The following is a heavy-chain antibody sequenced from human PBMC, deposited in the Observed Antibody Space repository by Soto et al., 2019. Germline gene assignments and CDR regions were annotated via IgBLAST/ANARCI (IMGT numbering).Heavy chain of an antibody. CDR2: IYSGGST. Sequence: GGSLRLSCAASGFTVSSNYMSWVRQAPGKGLEWVSVIYSGGSTYYADSVKGRFTISRDNSKNTLYLQMNSLRAEDTAVYYCAREFNLPGDILIPYYYGMDVWGQGTTVTVSS. J-gene: IGHJ6*02. CDR1: GFTVSSNY. CDR3: AREFNLPGDILIPYYYGMDV. D-gene: IGHD3-9*01. V-gene: IGHV3-53*01.